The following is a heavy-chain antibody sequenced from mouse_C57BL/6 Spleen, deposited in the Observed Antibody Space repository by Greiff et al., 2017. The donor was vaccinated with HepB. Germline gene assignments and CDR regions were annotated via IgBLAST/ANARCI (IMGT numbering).Heavy chain of an antibody. CDR1: GYTFPSYW. CDR3: ARGYYMNDVDFEV. J-gene: IGHJ1*03. CDR2: IAPSDSYT. D-gene: IGHD2-14*01. V-gene: IGHV1-50*01. Sequence: VQLQQSGAELVKPGASVKLSCKASGYTFPSYWMQWVKQRPRQGLAWIGEIAPSDSYTNDNQKFKGKATLTVDKSSSTYYMQLSSLTSEDSAVYYCARGYYMNDVDFEVWGTGTTVTVSS.